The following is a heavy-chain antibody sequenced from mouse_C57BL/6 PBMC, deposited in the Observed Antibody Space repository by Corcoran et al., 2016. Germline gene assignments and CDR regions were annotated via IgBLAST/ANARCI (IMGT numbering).Heavy chain of an antibody. V-gene: IGHV1-81*01. J-gene: IGHJ3*01. CDR1: GYTFTSYG. CDR3: ARGQLRHQAWFAY. CDR2: IYPRSGNT. Sequence: QVQLQQSGAELARPGASVKLSCKASGYTFTSYGISWVKQRTGQGLEWIGEIYPRSGNTYYNEKFKGKATLTADKSSSTAYMELRSLTSEDSAVYFCARGQLRHQAWFAYWGQGTLVTVSA. D-gene: IGHD3-2*02.